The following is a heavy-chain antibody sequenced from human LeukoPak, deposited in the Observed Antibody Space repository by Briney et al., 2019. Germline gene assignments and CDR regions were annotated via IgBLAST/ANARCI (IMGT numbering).Heavy chain of an antibody. CDR3: ARTYYYDSSGYYNWFDP. CDR2: MNPNSGNT. CDR1: GYTFTSYD. D-gene: IGHD3-22*01. J-gene: IGHJ5*02. Sequence: ASVKVSCKASGYTFTSYDINWVRQATGQGLEWSGWMNPNSGNTGYAQKFQGRVTMTRNTSISTAYMELSSLRSEDTAVYYCARTYYYDSSGYYNWFDPWGQGTLVTVSS. V-gene: IGHV1-8*01.